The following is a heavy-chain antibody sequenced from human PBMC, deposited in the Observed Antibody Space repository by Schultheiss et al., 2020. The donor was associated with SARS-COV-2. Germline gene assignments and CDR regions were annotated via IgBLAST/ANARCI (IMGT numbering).Heavy chain of an antibody. Sequence: TLSLTCNVSGGSISGYYWSWIRQPPGKALEWLALIDWDDDKYYSTSLKTRLTISKDTSKNQVVLTMTNMDPVDTATYYCARTLDYDFWSGRINWFDPWGQGTLVTVSS. CDR1: GGSISGYY. V-gene: IGHV2-70*01. D-gene: IGHD3-3*01. J-gene: IGHJ5*02. CDR2: IDWDDDK. CDR3: ARTLDYDFWSGRINWFDP.